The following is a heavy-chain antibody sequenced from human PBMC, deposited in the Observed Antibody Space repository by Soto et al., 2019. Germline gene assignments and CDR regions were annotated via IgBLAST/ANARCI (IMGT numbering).Heavy chain of an antibody. CDR1: GYTFTGYY. J-gene: IGHJ4*02. D-gene: IGHD1-1*01. Sequence: ASVKVSCKASGYTFTGYYMHWVRQAPGQGLEWMGWINPNSGGTNYAQKFQGWVTMTRDTSISTAYMELSRLRSDDTAVYYCARAEYNWNVLFDYWGQGTLVTVSS. CDR2: INPNSGGT. V-gene: IGHV1-2*04. CDR3: ARAEYNWNVLFDY.